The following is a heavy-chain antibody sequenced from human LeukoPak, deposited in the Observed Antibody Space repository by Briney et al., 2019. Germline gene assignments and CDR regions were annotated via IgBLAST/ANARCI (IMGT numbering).Heavy chain of an antibody. V-gene: IGHV1-69*13. D-gene: IGHD3-10*01. Sequence: GASVKVSCKASGGTFSSYAISWVRQAPGQGLEWMGGIIPIFGTANYAQKFQGRVTITADESTSTAYMELSSLRSEDTAVYYCARAPLELIVSHMDVWGKGTTVTVSS. CDR1: GGTFSSYA. J-gene: IGHJ6*03. CDR2: IIPIFGTA. CDR3: ARAPLELIVSHMDV.